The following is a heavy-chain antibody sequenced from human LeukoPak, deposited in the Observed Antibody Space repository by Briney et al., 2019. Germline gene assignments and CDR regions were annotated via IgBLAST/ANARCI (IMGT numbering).Heavy chain of an antibody. CDR2: ISSSSSYI. CDR3: ARAYDILTGPFDY. Sequence: PGGSLRLSCAASGFTFSSYSMNWVRQAPGKGLEWVSSISSSSSYIYYADSVKGRFTISRDNAKNSLYLQMNSLRAEDTAVYYCARAYDILTGPFDYWGQGILVTVSS. CDR1: GFTFSSYS. D-gene: IGHD3-9*01. V-gene: IGHV3-21*01. J-gene: IGHJ4*02.